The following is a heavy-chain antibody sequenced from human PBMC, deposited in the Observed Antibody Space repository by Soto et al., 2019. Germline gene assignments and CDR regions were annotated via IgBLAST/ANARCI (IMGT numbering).Heavy chain of an antibody. CDR1: GGSISSYY. CDR2: IYYSGST. J-gene: IGHJ4*02. V-gene: IGHV4-59*01. Sequence: PXXTLSLPCTVSGGSISSYYWRWIRQPPGKGLEWIGYIYYSGSTNYNPSLKSRVTISVDTSKNQFSLKLSSVTAADTAVYYCARAYGGYADYWGQGALVTVSS. D-gene: IGHD5-12*01. CDR3: ARAYGGYADY.